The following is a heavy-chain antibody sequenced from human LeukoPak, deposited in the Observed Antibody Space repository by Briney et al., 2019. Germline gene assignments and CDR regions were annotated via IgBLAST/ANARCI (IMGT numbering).Heavy chain of an antibody. CDR2: IGTAGDT. CDR3: ARAQYYDSSGLDY. D-gene: IGHD3-22*01. J-gene: IGHJ4*02. V-gene: IGHV3-13*01. CDR1: GFTFSSYV. Sequence: GGSLRLSCAASGFTFSSYVMHWVRQATGKGLEWVSAIGTAGDTYYPGSVKGRFTISRENAKNSLYLQMNSLRAGDTAVYYCARAQYYDSSGLDYWGQGTLVTVSS.